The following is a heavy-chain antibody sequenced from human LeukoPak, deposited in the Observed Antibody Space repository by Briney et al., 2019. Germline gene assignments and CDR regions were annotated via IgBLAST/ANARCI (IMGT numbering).Heavy chain of an antibody. CDR1: GFTFDDYG. Sequence: PGGSLRLSCAASGFTFDDYGMSWVPQAPGKGLEWVSGINWNGGSTGYADSVKGRFTISRDNAKSSLYLQMNSLRAEDTALYYCARDRRSVNYDFWSGYSWFFDYWGQGTLVTVSS. CDR3: ARDRRSVNYDFWSGYSWFFDY. CDR2: INWNGGST. J-gene: IGHJ4*02. D-gene: IGHD3-3*01. V-gene: IGHV3-20*04.